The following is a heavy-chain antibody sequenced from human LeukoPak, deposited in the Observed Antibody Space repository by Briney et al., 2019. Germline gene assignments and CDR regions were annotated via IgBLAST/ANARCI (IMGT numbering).Heavy chain of an antibody. CDR1: GFTFRSYD. V-gene: IGHV3-13*01. CDR3: ARERYDILSGYRYFDY. CDR2: IGTAGDT. J-gene: IGHJ4*02. D-gene: IGHD3-9*01. Sequence: GGSLRLSCAASGFTFRSYDMHWVRQATGKGLEWVSAIGTAGDTYYPASVKGRFTISREDATSKLYLQMNSLRAGDTAVYYCARERYDILSGYRYFDYWGQGTLVTVSS.